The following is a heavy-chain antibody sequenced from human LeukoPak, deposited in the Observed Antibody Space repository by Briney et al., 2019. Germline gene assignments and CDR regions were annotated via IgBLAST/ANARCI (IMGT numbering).Heavy chain of an antibody. D-gene: IGHD2-21*01. CDR1: GYTLTELS. V-gene: IGHV1-24*01. Sequence: ASVKVSCKVSGYTLTELSVHWVRQAPGKGLEWMGGFDPEDGETIYAQKFQGRVTMTEDTSTDTAYMELSSLRSEDTAVYYCATQHGDHTISPFYYWGQGTLVTVSS. J-gene: IGHJ4*02. CDR3: ATQHGDHTISPFYY. CDR2: FDPEDGET.